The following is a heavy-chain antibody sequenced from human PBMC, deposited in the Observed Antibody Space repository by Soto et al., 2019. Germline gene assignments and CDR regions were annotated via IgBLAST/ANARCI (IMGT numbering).Heavy chain of an antibody. D-gene: IGHD2-15*01. V-gene: IGHV3-23*01. J-gene: IGHJ6*02. CDR2: ISGSGGST. Sequence: PGGSLRLSCAASGFTFSSYAMSWVRQAPGKGLEWVSAISGSGGSTYYADSVKGRFTISRDNSKNTLYLQMNSLRAEDTAVYYCAKGTSVLVVTPYYYYGMVFWGPGITVTVFS. CDR3: AKGTSVLVVTPYYYYGMVF. CDR1: GFTFSSYA.